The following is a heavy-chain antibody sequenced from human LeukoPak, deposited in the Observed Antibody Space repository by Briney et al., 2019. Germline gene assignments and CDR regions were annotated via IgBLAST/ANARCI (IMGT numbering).Heavy chain of an antibody. V-gene: IGHV3-30*04. J-gene: IGHJ4*02. CDR3: ASAENGGYFDY. Sequence: GRPLRLSCAASGFTFSSHAIHWVRQSPDKGVECVTVISYDGSNKYYADSVKGRFTISRDNSKNTLYLQMNSLRAEDTAVYYCASAENGGYFDYWGQGTLVTVSS. CDR1: GFTFSSHA. CDR2: ISYDGSNK. D-gene: IGHD3-16*01.